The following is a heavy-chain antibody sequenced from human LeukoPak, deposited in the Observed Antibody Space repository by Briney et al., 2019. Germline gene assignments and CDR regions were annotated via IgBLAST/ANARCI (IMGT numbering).Heavy chain of an antibody. CDR1: GGSFGTYY. CDR3: ARADRQWPTFKYYFEF. D-gene: IGHD6-6*01. V-gene: IGHV4-59*01. CDR2: IYYSGST. J-gene: IGHJ4*02. Sequence: SETLSLTCTVSGGSFGTYYWSWIRQPPGKGLEWIGDIYYSGSTNYNPSLKSRVAISVDTSKNQFSLKLSSVTTADTAVYYCARADRQWPTFKYYFEFWGQGTMVTVSS.